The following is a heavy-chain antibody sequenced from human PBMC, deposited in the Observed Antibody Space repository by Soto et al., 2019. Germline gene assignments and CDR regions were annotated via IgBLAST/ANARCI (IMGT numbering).Heavy chain of an antibody. J-gene: IGHJ4*02. CDR3: ARVGDLTGGRFDH. D-gene: IGHD7-27*01. V-gene: IGHV3-48*03. CDR2: ISSSGNMI. CDR1: GFTFSSYE. Sequence: EVQLAESGGGLVQPGGSLRLSCAASGFTFSSYEMNWVRQAPGKGLEWVSYISSSGNMIYYADSVRGRFTISRDNAKNSLYVQMNSLRAEDTAIYYCARVGDLTGGRFDHWGQGTLVTVSS.